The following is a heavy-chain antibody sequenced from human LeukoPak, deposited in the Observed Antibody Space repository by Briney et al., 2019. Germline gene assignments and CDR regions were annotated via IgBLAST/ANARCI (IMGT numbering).Heavy chain of an antibody. Sequence: PGGSLRLSCAASGFTFSSYAMSWVRQAPGKGLEWVSAISGSGGSTHYADSVKGRFTISRDNSKNTLYLQMNSLRAEDTAVYYCAKEGQYSGSYWDYFDYWGQGTLVTVSS. CDR1: GFTFSSYA. CDR2: ISGSGGST. D-gene: IGHD1-26*01. J-gene: IGHJ4*02. CDR3: AKEGQYSGSYWDYFDY. V-gene: IGHV3-23*01.